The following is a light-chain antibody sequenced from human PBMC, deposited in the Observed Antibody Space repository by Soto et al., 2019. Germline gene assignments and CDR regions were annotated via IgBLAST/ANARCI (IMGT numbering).Light chain of an antibody. J-gene: IGLJ1*01. CDR2: DVS. CDR1: SSDVGGYNY. Sequence: QSALTQPASVSGSPVQSITISCTGTSSDVGGYNYVSWYQQHPGKTPKLMIYDVSSRPSGVSNRFSGSKSGNTASLTISGLQAEDEADYYCSSYTSSTTEVFGTGTKVT. CDR3: SSYTSSTTEV. V-gene: IGLV2-14*01.